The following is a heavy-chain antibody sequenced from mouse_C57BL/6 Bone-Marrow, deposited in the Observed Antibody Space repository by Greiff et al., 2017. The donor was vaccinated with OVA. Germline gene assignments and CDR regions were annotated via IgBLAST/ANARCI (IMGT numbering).Heavy chain of an antibody. D-gene: IGHD1-1*01. V-gene: IGHV1-55*01. Sequence: QVQLQQSGAELVKPGASVKMSCKASGYTFTSYWITWVKQRPGQGLEWIGDIYPGSGSTNYNEKFKSKATLTVDTSSSTAYMQLSSLTSEDSAVYYGARELIYYYGSRPSAWFAYWGQGTLVTVSA. CDR1: GYTFTSYW. CDR3: ARELIYYYGSRPSAWFAY. CDR2: IYPGSGST. J-gene: IGHJ3*01.